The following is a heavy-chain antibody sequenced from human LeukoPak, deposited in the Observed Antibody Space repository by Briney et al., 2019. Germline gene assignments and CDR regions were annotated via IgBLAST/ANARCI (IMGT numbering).Heavy chain of an antibody. D-gene: IGHD5-12*01. CDR1: GYNFPAYF. Sequence: ASVKVSCKASGYNFPAYFMHWVRQAPGQGLEWMGRINPNGGDTNYAQKLQGRVTMTTDTSTTTAYMELRSLTSDDTAVYYCARELRWSFDYWGQGTLVTVSS. J-gene: IGHJ4*02. V-gene: IGHV1-2*06. CDR2: INPNGGDT. CDR3: ARELRWSFDY.